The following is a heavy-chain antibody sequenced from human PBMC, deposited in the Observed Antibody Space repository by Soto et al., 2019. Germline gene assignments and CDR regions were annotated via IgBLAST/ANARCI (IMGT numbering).Heavy chain of an antibody. D-gene: IGHD3-22*01. Sequence: ASVKVSCKASGYTFTSYYMHWVRQAPGQGLEWMGIINPSGGSTSYAQKFQGRVTMTRDTSTSTVYMELSSLRSEDTAVYYCARGGLEIYYDSSGYAHYFDYWGQGTLVTVSS. CDR3: ARGGLEIYYDSSGYAHYFDY. CDR2: INPSGGST. J-gene: IGHJ4*02. CDR1: GYTFTSYY. V-gene: IGHV1-46*01.